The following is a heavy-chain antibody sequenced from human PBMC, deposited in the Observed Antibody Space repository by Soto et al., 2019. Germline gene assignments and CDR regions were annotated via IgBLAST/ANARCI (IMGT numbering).Heavy chain of an antibody. D-gene: IGHD3-16*02. V-gene: IGHV3-21*01. CDR1: GFTFSTYS. Sequence: EVQLVESGGGLVKPGGSLRLSCAASGFTFSTYSMSWVRQAPGKGLEWVSSISPSSTYIHYADSVKGRFTISRDNAEKARVWERNSPRAEARAVYDWARVGGGVVVVPGANRGDFWGQGTLVTVSS. CDR3: ARVGGGVVVVPGANRGDF. J-gene: IGHJ4*02. CDR2: ISPSSTYI.